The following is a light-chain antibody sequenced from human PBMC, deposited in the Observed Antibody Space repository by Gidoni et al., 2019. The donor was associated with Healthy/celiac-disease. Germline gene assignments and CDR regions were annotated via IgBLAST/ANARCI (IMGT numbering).Light chain of an antibody. CDR3: QQYGSSPA. CDR1: QSVSSSY. V-gene: IGKV3-20*01. CDR2: GAS. J-gene: IGKJ2*01. Sequence: EIVLTQSPGTLSLSPGERATLSCRASQSVSSSYLAWYQHKTGQAPRLLIYGASSRATGIPDRFSGSGSGTDFTLTISRLEPEDFAVYYCQQYGSSPAFGQGTKLEIK.